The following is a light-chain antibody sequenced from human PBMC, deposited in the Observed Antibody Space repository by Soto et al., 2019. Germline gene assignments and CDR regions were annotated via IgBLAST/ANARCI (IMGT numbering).Light chain of an antibody. CDR2: KAS. V-gene: IGKV1-5*03. J-gene: IGKJ2*01. CDR3: QQYNDSFPYT. Sequence: GDRVTITCRASQSISTWLAWYQQKPGTAPKLLIYKASTLESGVPSRFSGSRSGTEFTLTVSSLQPDDFATYYCQQYNDSFPYTFGQGTKLEI. CDR1: QSISTW.